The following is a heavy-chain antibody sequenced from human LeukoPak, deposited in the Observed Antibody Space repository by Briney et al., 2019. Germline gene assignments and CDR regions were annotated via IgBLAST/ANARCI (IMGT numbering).Heavy chain of an antibody. Sequence: SETLSLTCTVSGGSISTYYWTWIRQPPGRGLEWIGYIYYSGTTNYNPSLKSRVTISVDTSKNQFSLKLNSVTAADTAVYYCARDRAMVADWYFDLWGRGTLVSVSS. CDR1: GGSISTYY. V-gene: IGHV4-59*01. CDR3: ARDRAMVADWYFDL. J-gene: IGHJ2*01. CDR2: IYYSGTT. D-gene: IGHD5-18*01.